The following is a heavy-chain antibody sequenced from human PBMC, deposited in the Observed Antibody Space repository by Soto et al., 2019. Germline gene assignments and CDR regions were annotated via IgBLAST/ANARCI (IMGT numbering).Heavy chain of an antibody. V-gene: IGHV1-2*02. J-gene: IGHJ4*02. CDR1: GYTFTGYY. CDR2: INPNSGGT. D-gene: IGHD4-17*01. Sequence: ASVKVSCKASGYTFTGYYMHWVRQAPGQGLEWMGWINPNSGGTNYAQKFQGRVTMTRDTSISTDYMELSRLRSDDTAVYYCARAYDYGEDFDYWGQGTLVTVSS. CDR3: ARAYDYGEDFDY.